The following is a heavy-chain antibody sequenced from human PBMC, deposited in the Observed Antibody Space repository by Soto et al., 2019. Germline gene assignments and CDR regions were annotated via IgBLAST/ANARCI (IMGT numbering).Heavy chain of an antibody. CDR2: IYPGDSDT. J-gene: IGHJ5*02. V-gene: IGHV5-51*01. CDR1: GYSFTSYW. D-gene: IGHD3-9*01. CDR3: ARSMLTGYYRPNWFDP. Sequence: PGESLKISCKGSGYSFTSYWIGWVRQMPGKGLEWMGIIYPGDSDTRYSPSFQGQVTISADKSISTAYLQWSSLKASDTAMYYCARSMLTGYYRPNWFDPWGQGTLVTVSS.